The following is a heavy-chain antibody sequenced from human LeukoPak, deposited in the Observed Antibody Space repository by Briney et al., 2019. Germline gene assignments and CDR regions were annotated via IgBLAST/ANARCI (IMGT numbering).Heavy chain of an antibody. CDR1: GFTFSSYS. CDR2: ISSSSSTI. Sequence: QPGGSLRLSCAASGFTFSSYSMNWVRQAPGKGLEWVSYISSSSSTIYYADSVKGRFTISRDNAKNSLYLQMNSLRAEDTAVYYCAKGSGLSSSWPGGYWGQGTLVTVSS. V-gene: IGHV3-48*04. CDR3: AKGSGLSSSWPGGY. J-gene: IGHJ4*02. D-gene: IGHD6-13*01.